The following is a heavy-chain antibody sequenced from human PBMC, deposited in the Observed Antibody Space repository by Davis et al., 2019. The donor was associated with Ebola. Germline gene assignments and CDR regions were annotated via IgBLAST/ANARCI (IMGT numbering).Heavy chain of an antibody. J-gene: IGHJ6*02. D-gene: IGHD4-11*01. Sequence: GGSLRLSCAASGFTFSSYEMNWVRQAPGKGLEWVSYISSSGSTIYYADSVKGRFTISRDNAKNSLYLQMNSLTAEDTAFYYCARGGETVTGTASHGMDVWGQGTTVTVSS. CDR2: ISSSGSTI. CDR3: ARGGETVTGTASHGMDV. CDR1: GFTFSSYE. V-gene: IGHV3-48*03.